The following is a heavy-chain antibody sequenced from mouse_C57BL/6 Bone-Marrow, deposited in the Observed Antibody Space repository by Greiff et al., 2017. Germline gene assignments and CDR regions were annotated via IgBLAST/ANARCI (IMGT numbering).Heavy chain of an antibody. V-gene: IGHV1-4*01. CDR1: GYTFTSYT. Sequence: VQLQQSGAELARPGASVKMSCKASGYTFTSYTMHWVKQRPGQGLEWIGYINPSSGYTKYNQKFKNKATLTADKSSSTAYMQLSSLTSEDSAVYYCARVGANCECDYWGQGTTLTVSS. CDR2: INPSSGYT. CDR3: ARVGANCECDY. D-gene: IGHD4-1*01. J-gene: IGHJ2*01.